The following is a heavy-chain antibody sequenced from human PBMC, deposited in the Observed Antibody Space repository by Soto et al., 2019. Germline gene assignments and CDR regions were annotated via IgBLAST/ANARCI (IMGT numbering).Heavy chain of an antibody. D-gene: IGHD1-26*01. V-gene: IGHV1-2*02. J-gene: IGHJ4*02. CDR2: IGPESGAT. CDR3: GRGRSGQIVVFY. CDR1: GYTFTGHY. Sequence: ASVKVSCKASGYTFTGHYIHWVRQAPEQGPEWMGEIGPESGATSYAQKFQGRVTMTRDTSITTVYMELNNLSPDDTAVYYCGRGRSGQIVVFYWGQGTPVTVSS.